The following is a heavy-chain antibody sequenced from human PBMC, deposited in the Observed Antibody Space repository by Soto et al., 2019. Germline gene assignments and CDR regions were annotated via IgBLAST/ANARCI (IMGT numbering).Heavy chain of an antibody. D-gene: IGHD3-10*01. Sequence: EVQLVESGGGLVQPGGSLRLSCAASGFTFNTSWMSWVRRAPGKGLEWVAHMNQHGSEKDYVDSVKGRFTISGEDAKNSLYLQMNSLGAEDTAVYYCVSWAGSSYWGQGTLVTVSS. V-gene: IGHV3-7*05. CDR1: GFTFNTSW. CDR3: VSWAGSSY. CDR2: MNQHGSEK. J-gene: IGHJ4*02.